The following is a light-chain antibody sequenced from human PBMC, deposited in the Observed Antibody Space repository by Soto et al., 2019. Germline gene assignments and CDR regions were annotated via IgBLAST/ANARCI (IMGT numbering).Light chain of an antibody. CDR1: SEDIGTYNY. V-gene: IGLV2-8*01. CDR2: EVD. Sequence: QSALTQPPSASGSPGQSVTISCTGTSEDIGTYNYVSWFQQHSGNAPKLIIYEVDKRPSGVPNRFSGSKSGNTASLTISGLQDEDEADYYCSSFVHKNNLLFGGGTKVTVL. CDR3: SSFVHKNNLL. J-gene: IGLJ2*01.